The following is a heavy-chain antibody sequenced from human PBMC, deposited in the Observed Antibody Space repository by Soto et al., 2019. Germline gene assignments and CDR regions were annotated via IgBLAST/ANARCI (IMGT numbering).Heavy chain of an antibody. CDR1: GFTFSSYW. Sequence: EVQLVESGGGLVQPGGSLRLSCAASGFTFSSYWMSWVRQAPGKGLEWVANIKQDGSEKYYVDSVKGRFTISRDNAKNSLYLQMNSLRAEDAAVYYCARQMYRVCSSTSCDAHYYMDVWGKGTTVTVAS. V-gene: IGHV3-7*01. CDR2: IKQDGSEK. CDR3: ARQMYRVCSSTSCDAHYYMDV. J-gene: IGHJ6*03. D-gene: IGHD2-2*01.